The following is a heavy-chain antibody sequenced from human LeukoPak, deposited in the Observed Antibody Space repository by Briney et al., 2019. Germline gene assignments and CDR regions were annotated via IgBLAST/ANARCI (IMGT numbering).Heavy chain of an antibody. D-gene: IGHD3-3*01. CDR1: GFTFSSYD. CDR2: ISGSGSST. J-gene: IGHJ5*02. Sequence: GGSLRLSCAASGFTFSSYDMSWVRQAPGKGLEWVSGISGSGSSTYYADSVKGRFTISRDNSKSTLYLQMNSLRAEDTAVYYCAKVPIFGVENWFDPWGQGTLVTVSS. CDR3: AKVPIFGVENWFDP. V-gene: IGHV3-23*01.